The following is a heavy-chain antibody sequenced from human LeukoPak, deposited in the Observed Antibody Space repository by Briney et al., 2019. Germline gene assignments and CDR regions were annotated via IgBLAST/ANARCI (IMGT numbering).Heavy chain of an antibody. J-gene: IGHJ6*03. Sequence: GASVKVSCKASGYTFTSYGIRWVRQAPGQGLEWMGWISAYNGNTNNAQKLQGRVTMTTDTSTSTAYMELSSLRSEDTAVYYCASTQGGPFRGVGWFGVPEDYYYYMDVWGKGTTVTVSS. D-gene: IGHD3-10*01. CDR3: ASTQGGPFRGVGWFGVPEDYYYYMDV. CDR1: GYTFTSYG. CDR2: ISAYNGNT. V-gene: IGHV1-18*01.